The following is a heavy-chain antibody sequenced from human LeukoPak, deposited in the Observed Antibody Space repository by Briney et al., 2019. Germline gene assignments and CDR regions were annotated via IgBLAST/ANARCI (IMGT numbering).Heavy chain of an antibody. CDR1: GYSFSDYY. D-gene: IGHD6-13*01. J-gene: IGHJ4*02. CDR3: AIWGKDSSTWSELDY. CDR2: INPHTDGT. Sequence: ASVKVSCKTSGYSFSDYYIHWVRQAPGQGLEWMGWINPHTDGTNYAQKFEGRVSMTGDTSINTAYMELSRLRSDDTAVYYCAIWGKDSSTWSELDYWDQGTLVTVSS. V-gene: IGHV1-2*02.